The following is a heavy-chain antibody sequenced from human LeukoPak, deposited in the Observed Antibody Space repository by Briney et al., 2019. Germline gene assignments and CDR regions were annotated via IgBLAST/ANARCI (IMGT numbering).Heavy chain of an antibody. D-gene: IGHD4-17*01. CDR3: ARAEGDYLNYYGMDV. Sequence: KPGGSLRLSCAASGFTFSNYSMNWVRQAPGKGLEWVSSISSSNSYINYADSVKGRFTISRDNAKNSLYLQMNSLRAEDTAVYYCARAEGDYLNYYGMDVWGQGTTVTVSS. V-gene: IGHV3-21*01. CDR1: GFTFSNYS. CDR2: ISSSNSYI. J-gene: IGHJ6*02.